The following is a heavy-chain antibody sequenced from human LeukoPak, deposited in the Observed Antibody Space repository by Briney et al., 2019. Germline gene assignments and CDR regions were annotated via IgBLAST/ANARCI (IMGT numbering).Heavy chain of an antibody. J-gene: IGHJ6*02. CDR1: GWTFSDYF. D-gene: IGHD1-1*01. Sequence: GGSLRLFCAGSGWTFSDYFMSWSRQAPGKGLEYVAYISSGGSTIYYADSVKGRFTISRHNAKNSLYLQLNSLRAEDTAVYYCARVPREPDSGNTTPMDVWGQGTTVTVSS. CDR3: ARVPREPDSGNTTPMDV. V-gene: IGHV3-11*01. CDR2: ISSGGSTI.